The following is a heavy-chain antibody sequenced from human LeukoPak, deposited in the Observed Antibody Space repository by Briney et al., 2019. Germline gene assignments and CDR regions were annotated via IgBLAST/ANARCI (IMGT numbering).Heavy chain of an antibody. D-gene: IGHD3-9*01. CDR1: GFTFSSYA. J-gene: IGHJ3*02. CDR3: AKNPLRYFGPDGGAFDI. Sequence: TGGSLRLSCAASGFTFSSYAMSWVRQAPGKGLEWVSAISGSGGSTYYADSVKGRFTISRDNSKNTLYLQMNSLRAEDTAVYYRAKNPLRYFGPDGGAFDIWGQGTMVTVSS. CDR2: ISGSGGST. V-gene: IGHV3-23*01.